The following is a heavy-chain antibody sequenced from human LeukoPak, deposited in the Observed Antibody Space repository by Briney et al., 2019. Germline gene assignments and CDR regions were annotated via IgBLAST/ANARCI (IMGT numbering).Heavy chain of an antibody. V-gene: IGHV1-69*05. Sequence: SVKVSCKASGGTFSSYAISWVRQAPGQGLEWMGRIIPIFGTANYAQKFQGRVTITTDESTSTAYMELSSLRSEDTAVYYCARERSYGSGEAVGYWGQGTLATVSS. CDR2: IIPIFGTA. D-gene: IGHD3-10*01. J-gene: IGHJ4*02. CDR1: GGTFSSYA. CDR3: ARERSYGSGEAVGY.